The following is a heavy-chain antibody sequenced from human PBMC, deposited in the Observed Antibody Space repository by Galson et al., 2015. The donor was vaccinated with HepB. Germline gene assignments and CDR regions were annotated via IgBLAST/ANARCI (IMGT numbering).Heavy chain of an antibody. CDR3: AKAVDSRWFSHFYGIDV. Sequence: SLRLSCAASGFTFSSYDMHWVRQAPGKGLEWVAFIRYDGSDKYYTDSVKGRFTISRDNSKDTLYLQVSSLRAEDTAVFYCAKAVDSRWFSHFYGIDVWGQGTTVTVSS. J-gene: IGHJ6*02. V-gene: IGHV3-30*02. CDR2: IRYDGSDK. CDR1: GFTFSSYD. D-gene: IGHD6-13*01.